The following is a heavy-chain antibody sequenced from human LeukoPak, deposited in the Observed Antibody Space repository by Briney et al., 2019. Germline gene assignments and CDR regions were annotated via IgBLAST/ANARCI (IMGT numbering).Heavy chain of an antibody. Sequence: GGSLRLSCAASGFAVSSNYMSWVRQAPGKGLEWVSITYSGGSTYYADSVKGRFTISRDNSKNTLYLQMNSLRAEDTAVYYCARGWDDYVWGSYRNFDYWGQGTLVTVSS. CDR2: TYSGGST. J-gene: IGHJ4*02. V-gene: IGHV3-53*01. CDR3: ARGWDDYVWGSYRNFDY. D-gene: IGHD3-16*02. CDR1: GFAVSSNY.